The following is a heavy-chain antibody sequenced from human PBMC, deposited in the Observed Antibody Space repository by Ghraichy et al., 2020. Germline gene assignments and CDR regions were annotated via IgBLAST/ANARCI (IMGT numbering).Heavy chain of an antibody. CDR2: IKSKSDGGTT. Sequence: GGSLRLSCAASGFTFTDAWMSWVRQAPGKGLEWVGRIKSKSDGGTTDYAAPVKGRFTISRDDSKNILYLQMNSLRTEDTAVYFCISYGSGTYYGQWGQGTLVTVSS. D-gene: IGHD3-10*01. CDR3: ISYGSGTYYGQ. J-gene: IGHJ4*02. CDR1: GFTFTDAW. V-gene: IGHV3-15*01.